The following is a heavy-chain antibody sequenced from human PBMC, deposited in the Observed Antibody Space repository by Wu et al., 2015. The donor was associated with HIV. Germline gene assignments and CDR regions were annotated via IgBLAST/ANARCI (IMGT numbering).Heavy chain of an antibody. D-gene: IGHD2-2*01. Sequence: QVQLVQSEAEVKMPGSSVKVSCKGSGGTFSRNAISWVRQAPGQGLEWMGGIIPFFGIANYAQNFQGRVTITVDDSTSTAYMQLNSLRSEDTAVFYCATTNRDQLLSHGRTTGGLLAFDIWGQGTVVTVSS. CDR1: GGTFSRNA. J-gene: IGHJ3*02. CDR2: IIPFFGIA. V-gene: IGHV1-69*12. CDR3: ATTNRDQLLSHGRTTGGLLAFDI.